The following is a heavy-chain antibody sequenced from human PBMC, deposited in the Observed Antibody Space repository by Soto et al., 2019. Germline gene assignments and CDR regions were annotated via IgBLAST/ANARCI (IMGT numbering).Heavy chain of an antibody. J-gene: IGHJ3*02. Sequence: QVQLVESGGGLVQPGGSLRLSCAASGFTFGDYEMSWIRQAAGKGPEWVSFLSRSGNTIYYADSVKGRFSISRDNAENSLYLQVESLRVEDTATYFCARSSGWDEADAFDMWGQGTMVTVSA. CDR1: GFTFGDYE. CDR3: ARSSGWDEADAFDM. V-gene: IGHV3-11*01. D-gene: IGHD6-19*01. CDR2: LSRSGNTI.